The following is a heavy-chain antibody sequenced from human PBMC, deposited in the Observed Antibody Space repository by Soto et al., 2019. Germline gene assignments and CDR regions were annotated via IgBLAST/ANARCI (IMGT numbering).Heavy chain of an antibody. CDR2: IYYSGST. D-gene: IGHD3-10*01. J-gene: IGHJ5*02. CDR1: GGSISSSSYY. CDR3: ATYYYGSGIFDDP. Sequence: PSETLSLTCTVSGGSISSSSYYWGWIRQPPGKGLEWIGSIYYSGSTYYNPSLKSRVTISVDTSKNQFSLKLSSVTAADTAVYYCATYYYGSGIFDDPWGQGTLVTVSS. V-gene: IGHV4-39*01.